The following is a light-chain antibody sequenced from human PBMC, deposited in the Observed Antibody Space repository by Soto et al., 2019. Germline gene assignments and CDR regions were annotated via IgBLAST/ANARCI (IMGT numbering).Light chain of an antibody. CDR2: GAS. CDR3: QQYNNWPPGT. CDR1: QSVSTN. V-gene: IGKV3-15*01. J-gene: IGKJ1*01. Sequence: EIVMTQSPATLSVSPGERATLSCRASQSVSTNLAWYQQKPGQAPRLLISGASTRATDIPARFSGSGSETEFTLTISSLQSEDFAVYYCQQYNNWPPGTFGQGTKVEIK.